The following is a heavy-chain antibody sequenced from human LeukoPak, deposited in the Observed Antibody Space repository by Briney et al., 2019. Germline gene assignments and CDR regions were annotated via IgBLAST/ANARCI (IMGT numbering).Heavy chain of an antibody. J-gene: IGHJ4*02. CDR1: GFTFSNYA. CDR2: ISGNSGST. D-gene: IGHD3-9*01. CDR3: ARGIVLRYFDY. Sequence: GGSPRLSCAASGFTFSNYAMSWVRQTPGKGLDWVSAISGNSGSTYYADSVKGRFTISRDNSKNMLYLQINSLRAEDTAVYYCARGIVLRYFDYWGQGTLVTVSS. V-gene: IGHV3-23*01.